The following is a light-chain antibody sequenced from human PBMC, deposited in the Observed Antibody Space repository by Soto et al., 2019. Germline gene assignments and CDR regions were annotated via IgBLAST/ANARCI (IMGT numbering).Light chain of an antibody. CDR1: QGISRY. J-gene: IGKJ1*01. Sequence: SPRRMCAATCVGVSLSCGASQGISRYLGWYQRKPGKAVKLLIYAASTLQSGVPSRFSGSGSGTDFTLTISCLQSEDFATYYCQQYYSYPRTFGQGTKVDTK. CDR2: AAS. CDR3: QQYYSYPRT. V-gene: IGKV1-8*01.